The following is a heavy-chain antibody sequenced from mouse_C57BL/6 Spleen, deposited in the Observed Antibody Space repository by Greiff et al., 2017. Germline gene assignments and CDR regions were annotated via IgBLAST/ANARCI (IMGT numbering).Heavy chain of an antibody. V-gene: IGHV3-6*01. CDR3: ARDDYGSRAWFAD. CDR2: ISYDGSN. CDR1: GYSITSGYY. Sequence: ESGPGLVKPSQSLSLTCSVTGYSITSGYYWNWIRQFPGNKLEWMGYISYDGSNNYNPSLKNRISITRDTSKNQFFLKLNSVTTEDTATYYCARDDYGSRAWFADWGQGTLVTVSA. J-gene: IGHJ3*01. D-gene: IGHD1-1*01.